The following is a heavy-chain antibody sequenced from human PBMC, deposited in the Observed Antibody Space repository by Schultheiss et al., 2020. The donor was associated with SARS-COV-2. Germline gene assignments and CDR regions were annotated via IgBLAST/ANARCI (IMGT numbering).Heavy chain of an antibody. V-gene: IGHV3-15*01. J-gene: IGHJ4*02. Sequence: GGSLRLSCAASGFTFSNAWMSWVRQAPGKGLEWVGRIKSKTDGGTTDYAAPVKGRFTISRDDSKNTLYLQMNSLKTEDTAVYYCTTDYYYDSSGPTAPFDYWGQGTLVTVSS. CDR1: GFTFSNAW. CDR3: TTDYYYDSSGPTAPFDY. CDR2: IKSKTDGGTT. D-gene: IGHD3-22*01.